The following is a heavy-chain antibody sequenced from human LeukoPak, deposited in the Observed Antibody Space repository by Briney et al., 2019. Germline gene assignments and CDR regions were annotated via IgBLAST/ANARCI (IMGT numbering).Heavy chain of an antibody. CDR2: ISRSGSTK. V-gene: IGHV3-11*01. CDR1: GFTFSDYN. CDR3: ARVVIDAFDI. J-gene: IGHJ3*02. Sequence: GGSLRLSCAASGFTFSDYNMRWIRQAPGKGLEWVSSISRSGSTKYYADSVKGRFTISRDNAKNSLSLQMNSLRAEDTALYYCARVVIDAFDIWGQGTMVTVSS. D-gene: IGHD3-22*01.